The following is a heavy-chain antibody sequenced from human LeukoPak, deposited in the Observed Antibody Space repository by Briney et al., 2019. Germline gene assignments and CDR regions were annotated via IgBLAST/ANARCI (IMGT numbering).Heavy chain of an antibody. CDR3: ARGRDYDFWSGYYPSIPFDY. CDR1: GFTFSNYA. D-gene: IGHD3-3*01. CDR2: INHSGST. J-gene: IGHJ4*02. Sequence: GSLRLSCAASGFTFSNYAMTWIRQPPGKGLEWIGEINHSGSTNYNPSLKSRVTISVDTSKNQFSLKLSSVTAADTAVYYCARGRDYDFWSGYYPSIPFDYWGQGTLVTVSS. V-gene: IGHV4-34*01.